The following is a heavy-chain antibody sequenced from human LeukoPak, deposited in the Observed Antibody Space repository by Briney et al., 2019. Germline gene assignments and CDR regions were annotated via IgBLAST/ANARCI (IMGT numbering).Heavy chain of an antibody. D-gene: IGHD3-3*01. CDR3: ARHVGSYDFWSGYLEGAAFDI. J-gene: IGHJ3*02. CDR2: IYTSGST. Sequence: SETLSLTCTVSGGSISSYYWSWIRQPPGKGLEWIGYIYTSGSTNYNPSLKSRVTISVETSKNQFSLKLSSVTAADTAVYYCARHVGSYDFWSGYLEGAAFDIWGQGTMVTVSS. CDR1: GGSISSYY. V-gene: IGHV4-4*09.